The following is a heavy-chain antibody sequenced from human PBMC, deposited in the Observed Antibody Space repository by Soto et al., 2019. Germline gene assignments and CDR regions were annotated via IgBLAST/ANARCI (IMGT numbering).Heavy chain of an antibody. CDR2: IYYSGST. CDR3: ARQGDSSGYYYFQH. D-gene: IGHD3-22*01. Sequence: SETLSLTCTVSGGSISSSTYYWGWIRQPPGKGLEWIGSIYYSGSTYYNPSLKSRVTISVDTSKNQFSVKLSSVTAADTAVYYCARQGDSSGYYYFQHWGQGTLVTVSS. CDR1: GGSISSSTYY. V-gene: IGHV4-39*01. J-gene: IGHJ1*01.